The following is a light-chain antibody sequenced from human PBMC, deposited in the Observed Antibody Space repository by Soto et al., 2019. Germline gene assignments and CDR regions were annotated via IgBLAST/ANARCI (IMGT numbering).Light chain of an antibody. Sequence: QSVLTQPPSLSGAPGQRVTISCTGSSSNIGAGYDVHWYQQLPGTAPKLLIYGNSNRPSGVPDRFSGSKSGTSASLAITGLQAEDEADYYCAAWDDSLSDRYVFGSGTKVTVL. V-gene: IGLV1-40*01. CDR3: AAWDDSLSDRYV. CDR2: GNS. CDR1: SSNIGAGYD. J-gene: IGLJ1*01.